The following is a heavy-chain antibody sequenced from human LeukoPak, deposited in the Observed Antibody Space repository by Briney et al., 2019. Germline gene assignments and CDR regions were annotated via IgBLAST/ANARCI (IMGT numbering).Heavy chain of an antibody. CDR3: ARPYYYDSRIDP. CDR1: GGSFSGYY. CDR2: MYYSGST. J-gene: IGHJ5*02. Sequence: SETLSLTCAVNGGSFSGYYWSWIRQPPGKGLEWIAYMYYSGSTYYNPSLKSRVTMSADTSKNQLSLKLSSVTAADTAVYYCARPYYYDSRIDPWGQGILVTVSS. D-gene: IGHD3-22*01. V-gene: IGHV4-30-4*01.